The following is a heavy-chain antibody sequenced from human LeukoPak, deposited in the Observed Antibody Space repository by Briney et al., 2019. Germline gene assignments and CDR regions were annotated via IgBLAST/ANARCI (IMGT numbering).Heavy chain of an antibody. CDR2: ISYDGSNK. V-gene: IGHV3-30-3*01. CDR1: GFTFSSYA. J-gene: IGHJ4*02. CDR3: ATPFLDYYDSSGYELYSYIDY. D-gene: IGHD3-22*01. Sequence: PGGSLRLSCAASGFTFSSYAMHWVRQAPGKGLEWVAVISYDGSNKYYADSVKGRFTISRDNSKNTLYLQMNSLRAEDTAVYYCATPFLDYYDSSGYELYSYIDYWGQGTLVTVSS.